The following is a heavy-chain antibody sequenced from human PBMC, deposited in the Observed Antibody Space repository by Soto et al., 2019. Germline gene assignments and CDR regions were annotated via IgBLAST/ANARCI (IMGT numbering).Heavy chain of an antibody. D-gene: IGHD2-15*01. Sequence: GGSLRLSCAGSGFTFSRAWMNWVRQAPGKGLEWVGRIKSKTDGETIDYAAPVKGRFTISRDDSQNTLYLQMNSLETEDTAVYYCTTDHLVVVASFDIWGQGTLVTVSS. J-gene: IGHJ4*02. CDR3: TTDHLVVVASFDI. CDR2: IKSKTDGETI. V-gene: IGHV3-15*07. CDR1: GFTFSRAW.